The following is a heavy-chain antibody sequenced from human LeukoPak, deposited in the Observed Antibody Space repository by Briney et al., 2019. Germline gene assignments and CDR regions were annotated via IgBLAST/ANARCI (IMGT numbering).Heavy chain of an antibody. CDR1: GGSISSSSYY. CDR2: LHYTRGT. CDR3: VRSGSGEGAY. J-gene: IGHJ4*02. D-gene: IGHD4-17*01. Sequence: SETLSLTCTVSGGSISSSSYYWSWMRQPRGKGLEWIGYLHYTRGTVYNPSLKSRVTISGDTSKSQFSLKLTSVTAADMAVYYCVRSGSGEGAYWGQGTLVTVSS. V-gene: IGHV4-61*01.